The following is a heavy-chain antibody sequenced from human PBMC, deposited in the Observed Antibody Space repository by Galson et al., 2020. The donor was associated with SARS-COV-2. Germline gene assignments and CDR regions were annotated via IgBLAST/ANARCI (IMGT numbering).Heavy chain of an antibody. V-gene: IGHV4-31*03. CDR3: ARAPFIAVAGTEVYYYYGMDV. D-gene: IGHD6-19*01. J-gene: IGHJ6*02. CDR1: GGSISSGGYY. CDR2: IYYSRST. Sequence: SETLSLTCTVSGGSISSGGYYWSWIRQHPGKGLEWIGYIYYSRSTYHNPSLKSRVTISVDTSKNQFSLKLSSVTAADTAVYYCARAPFIAVAGTEVYYYYGMDVWGQGTTVTVSS.